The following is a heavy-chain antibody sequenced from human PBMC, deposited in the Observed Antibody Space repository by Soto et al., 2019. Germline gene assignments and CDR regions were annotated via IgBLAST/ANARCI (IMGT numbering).Heavy chain of an antibody. CDR2: IGVSGDST. J-gene: IGHJ4*02. Sequence: EVQLLESGGDLVKPGGPWRPSGLASDFTFSSKARSGVGRAPGRGWGGVSGIGVSGDSTFYADSVKGRFNISRDNSKNTLFLHINSLRAEDTAVYYCAKLRPTSGVRPYIYAPKVPFDYWGQGTLVTVSS. V-gene: IGHV3-23*01. CDR1: DFTFSSKA. D-gene: IGHD2-2*01. CDR3: AKLRPTSGVRPYIYAPKVPFDY.